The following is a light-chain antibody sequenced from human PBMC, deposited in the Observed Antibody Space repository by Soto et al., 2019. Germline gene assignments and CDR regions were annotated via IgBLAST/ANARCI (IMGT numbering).Light chain of an antibody. CDR2: AAS. CDR3: QTRSNWPPEVT. J-gene: IGKJ3*01. CDR1: QIGSSS. V-gene: IGKV3-11*01. Sequence: EILLTQSPDPLSLSPGERATLSCRAIQIGSSSLAWYQQQPGQAPSILIYAASNRATGIPARFSGRGSGTDFTHIISSVKPEDFAVYCCQTRSNWPPEVTCGRGTKVDIK.